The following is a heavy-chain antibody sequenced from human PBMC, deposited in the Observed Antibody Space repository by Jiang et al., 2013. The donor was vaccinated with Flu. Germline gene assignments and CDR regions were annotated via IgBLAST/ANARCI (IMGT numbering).Heavy chain of an antibody. Sequence: RLSCAASEFTFSGYDMNWVRQAPGKGLEWVSSINNSGGSTFYAESVKGRFTISRDNSKNTLYLQMSSLRVEDTAVYYCAKGEYSCRGGTCYPPFYYYGMDVWGQGTTVTVS. CDR1: EFTFSGYD. D-gene: IGHD2-15*01. CDR2: INNSGGST. J-gene: IGHJ6*02. V-gene: IGHV3-23*01. CDR3: AKGEYSCRGGTCYPPFYYYGMDV.